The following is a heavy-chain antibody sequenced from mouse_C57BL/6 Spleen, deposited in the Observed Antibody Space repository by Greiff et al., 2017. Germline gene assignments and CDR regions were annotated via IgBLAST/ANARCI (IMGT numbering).Heavy chain of an antibody. J-gene: IGHJ2*01. Sequence: EVQRVESGGGLMKPGGSLKLSCAASGFTFSSYAMSWVRQTPEKRLEWVATISDGGSYTYYPDNVKGRFTISRDNAKNNLYLQMSHLKSEDTAMYYCARYDCYGGDYWGQGTTLTVSS. CDR3: ARYDCYGGDY. D-gene: IGHD2-3*01. V-gene: IGHV5-4*01. CDR2: ISDGGSYT. CDR1: GFTFSSYA.